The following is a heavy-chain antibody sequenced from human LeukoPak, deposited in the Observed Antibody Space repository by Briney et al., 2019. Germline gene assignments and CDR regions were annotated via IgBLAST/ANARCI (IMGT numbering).Heavy chain of an antibody. CDR1: GGSISSYY. D-gene: IGHD6-6*01. V-gene: IGHV4-59*08. J-gene: IGHJ5*02. Sequence: SETLSLTCTVSGGSISSYYWSWIRQPPGKGLEWIGYIYYSGSTNYNPSLKSRVTISVDTSKNQFSLKLSSVTAAGTAVYYCARGGQQLVLDWFDPWGQGTLVTVSS. CDR2: IYYSGST. CDR3: ARGGQQLVLDWFDP.